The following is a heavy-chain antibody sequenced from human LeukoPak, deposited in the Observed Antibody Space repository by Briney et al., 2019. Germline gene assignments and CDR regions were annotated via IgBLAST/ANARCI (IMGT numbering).Heavy chain of an antibody. Sequence: GASVKVSCKVSGDTLGDLVIHWVRQAPGKGLERMGGFDPEHVETIYTQKFQDRVTMTDDISTDTAYMELSSLTSGDTAVYYCATTGADSTGFYYFDYWGQGTLVTVSS. D-gene: IGHD2/OR15-2a*01. CDR2: FDPEHVET. CDR3: ATTGADSTGFYYFDY. CDR1: GDTLGDLV. J-gene: IGHJ4*02. V-gene: IGHV1-24*01.